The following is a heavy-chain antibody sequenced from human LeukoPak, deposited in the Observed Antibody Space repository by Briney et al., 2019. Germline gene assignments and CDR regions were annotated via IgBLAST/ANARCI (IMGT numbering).Heavy chain of an antibody. D-gene: IGHD5-18*01. J-gene: IGHJ4*02. CDR3: ARRPVDTAMVSDY. CDR2: MNPNSGNT. V-gene: IGHV1-8*02. CDR1: GGTFSSYA. Sequence: ASVKVSCKASGGTFSSYAISWVRQATGQGLEWMGWMNPNSGNTGYAQKFQGRVTMTRNTSISTAYMELSSLRSEDTAVYYCARRPVDTAMVSDYWGQGTLVTVSS.